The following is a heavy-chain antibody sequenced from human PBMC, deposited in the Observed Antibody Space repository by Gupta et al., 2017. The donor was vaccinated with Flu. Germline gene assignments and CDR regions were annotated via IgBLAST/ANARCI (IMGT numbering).Heavy chain of an antibody. CDR2: VSYDGSRY. V-gene: IGHV3-30-3*01. J-gene: IGHJ4*02. CDR3: ARARSAGTPPYYSFDY. Sequence: QLVESGGGVVQHGRSLRLSCSGSGFTFWIYFMFLLRQAPGKGLEWMAAVSYDGSRYYYADSVKGRFTVSRDNSKNRLYLLMSSLRAEDTAVYYCARARSAGTPPYYSFDYWGQGALVTVSS. D-gene: IGHD6-19*01. CDR1: GFTFWIYF.